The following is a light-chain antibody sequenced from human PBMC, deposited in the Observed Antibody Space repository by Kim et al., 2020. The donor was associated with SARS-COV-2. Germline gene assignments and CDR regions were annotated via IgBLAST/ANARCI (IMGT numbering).Light chain of an antibody. CDR3: CSYAGSSTYVV. CDR1: SRDVGVYKL. J-gene: IGLJ2*01. V-gene: IGLV2-23*01. Sequence: QSISMSGTRTSRDVGVYKLVSWDQQHPGKAPKLMIYEGSKRPSGVSNRFSGSKSGNTASLTSSGLQAEDEADYYCCSYAGSSTYVVFGGGTQLTVL. CDR2: EGS.